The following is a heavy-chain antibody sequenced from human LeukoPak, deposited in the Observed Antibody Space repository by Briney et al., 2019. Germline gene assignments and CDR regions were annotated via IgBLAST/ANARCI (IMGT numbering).Heavy chain of an antibody. D-gene: IGHD2-2*01. J-gene: IGHJ5*02. CDR3: ARVHQLLSSGGWFDP. CDR2: INWNGGST. CDR1: GFTFSNFW. Sequence: PGGSLRLSCAASGFTFSNFWMSWVRQAPGKGLEWVSAINWNGGSTGYADSVKGRFTISRDNAKNSLYLQMNSLRAEDTVLYYCARVHQLLSSGGWFDPWGQGTLVTVSS. V-gene: IGHV3-20*04.